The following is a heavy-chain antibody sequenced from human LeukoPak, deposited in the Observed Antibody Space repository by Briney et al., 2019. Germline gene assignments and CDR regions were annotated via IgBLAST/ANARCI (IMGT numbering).Heavy chain of an antibody. CDR3: TTESYCGGDCRTFDY. J-gene: IGHJ4*02. D-gene: IGHD2-21*02. CDR2: IKSKIDGGIT. CDR1: GLTFRNAW. V-gene: IGHV3-15*01. Sequence: GGSLRLSCGASGLTFRNAWMTWVRQAPGKGLEWVGRIKSKIDGGITDYAAPVRGRFTISRDDSKNTLFLQMNSLKTEDTAVYYCTTESYCGGDCRTFDYWGQGTLVTVSS.